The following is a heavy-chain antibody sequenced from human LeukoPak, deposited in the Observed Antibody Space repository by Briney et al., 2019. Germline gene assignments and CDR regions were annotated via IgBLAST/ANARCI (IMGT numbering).Heavy chain of an antibody. CDR2: INPNSGGT. CDR1: GYTFTGYY. J-gene: IGHJ5*02. D-gene: IGHD3-10*01. Sequence: GASVKVSCKASGYTFTGYYMHWVRQAPGQGLEWMGWINPNSGGTNYAQKFQGRVTMTRDTSISTAYMELSRLRSDDTAVYYWARAGDCYGSGRDWFDPWCQGTMVSV. V-gene: IGHV1-2*02. CDR3: ARAGDCYGSGRDWFDP.